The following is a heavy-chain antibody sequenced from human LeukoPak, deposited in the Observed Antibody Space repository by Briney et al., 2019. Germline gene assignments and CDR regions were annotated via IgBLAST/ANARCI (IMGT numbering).Heavy chain of an antibody. V-gene: IGHV3-48*03. J-gene: IGHJ6*03. Sequence: GGSLRLSCAASGFTFSSYEMHWVRQAPGKGLEWVSYISSSDSTIYYADSVKGRFTISRDNSKNTLYLQMGSLRAEDMAVYYCARDSGYSYGYIYYYMDVWGKGTTVTISS. D-gene: IGHD5-18*01. CDR1: GFTFSSYE. CDR2: ISSSDSTI. CDR3: ARDSGYSYGYIYYYMDV.